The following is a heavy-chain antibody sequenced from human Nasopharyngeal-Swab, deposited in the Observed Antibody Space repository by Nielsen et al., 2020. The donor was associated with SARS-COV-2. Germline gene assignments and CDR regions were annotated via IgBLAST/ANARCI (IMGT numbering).Heavy chain of an antibody. CDR3: ARAAAGTSYYHRMDV. D-gene: IGHD6-13*01. CDR1: EFNFSTYS. V-gene: IGHV3-48*04. J-gene: IGHJ6*02. CDR2: ISSGGSAT. Sequence: SSAASEFNFSTYSMHWVRQAPAKGLEWISYISSGGSATHYADSVKGRFAISRDNPKSSLYLQLYSLRAEDTAVYYCARAAAGTSYYHRMDVWGQGTTVTVSS.